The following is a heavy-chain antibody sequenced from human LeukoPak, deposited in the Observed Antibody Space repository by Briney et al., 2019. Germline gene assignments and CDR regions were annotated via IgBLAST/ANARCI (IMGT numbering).Heavy chain of an antibody. D-gene: IGHD1-26*01. CDR2: ISYDGSNK. V-gene: IGHV3-30-3*01. J-gene: IGHJ4*02. CDR1: GFTFSSYA. Sequence: GGSLRLSCAASGFTFSSYAMHWVRQAPGKGLEWVAVISYDGSNKYYADSVKGRFTISRDNSKNTLYLQMNSLRAGDTAVYYCARDGGSPGFDYWGQGTLVTVSS. CDR3: ARDGGSPGFDY.